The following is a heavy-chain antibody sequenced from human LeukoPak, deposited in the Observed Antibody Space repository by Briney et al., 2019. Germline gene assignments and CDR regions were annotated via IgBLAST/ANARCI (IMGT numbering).Heavy chain of an antibody. V-gene: IGHV1-18*01. CDR1: GYIFTSYG. Sequence: GASVKVSCKASGYIFTSYGISWVRQAPGQGLEWVGWVSAYADNTNYVQKFQGRVTMTTDTSTSTAYMELRSLRSDDTAMYYCARDCIGCHGFDYWGQGTLVTVSS. D-gene: IGHD2-15*01. J-gene: IGHJ4*02. CDR3: ARDCIGCHGFDY. CDR2: VSAYADNT.